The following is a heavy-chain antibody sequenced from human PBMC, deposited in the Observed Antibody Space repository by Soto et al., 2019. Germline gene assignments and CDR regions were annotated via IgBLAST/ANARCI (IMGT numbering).Heavy chain of an antibody. CDR2: IYYSGTT. J-gene: IGHJ3*02. V-gene: IGHV4-39*01. CDR1: GGSLTSGSFY. Sequence: PETLSLTCIVSGGSLTSGSFYWGWFRQPPGKGLSWIGNIYYSGTTDYNPSLKSRVSVSTDTSRNQLSLTLSSVTAADTAVYYCVRFYGNAFDIWGPGTLVT. D-gene: IGHD3-10*01. CDR3: VRFYGNAFDI.